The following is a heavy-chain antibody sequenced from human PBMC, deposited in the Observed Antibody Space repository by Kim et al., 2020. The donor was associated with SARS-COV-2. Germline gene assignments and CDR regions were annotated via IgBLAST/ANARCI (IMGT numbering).Heavy chain of an antibody. CDR3: ARGPGYSSSSGGGWFDP. Sequence: FQGRVTITADESTSTAYMELSSLRSEDTAVYYCARGPGYSSSSGGGWFDPWGQGTLVTVSS. J-gene: IGHJ5*02. D-gene: IGHD6-6*01. V-gene: IGHV1-69*01.